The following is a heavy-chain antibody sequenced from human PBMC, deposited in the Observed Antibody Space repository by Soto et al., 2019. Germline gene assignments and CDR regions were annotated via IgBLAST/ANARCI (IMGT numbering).Heavy chain of an antibody. V-gene: IGHV1-18*01. Sequence: GASVKVSCKASGYTFTSYGISWVRQAPGQGLEWMGWISAYNGNTNYAQKHQGRVTMTTDTSTSTAYMELRSLRSDDTAVYYCAGDPAQTDAFDIWGQGTMVTVSS. CDR2: ISAYNGNT. CDR3: AGDPAQTDAFDI. J-gene: IGHJ3*02. CDR1: GYTFTSYG.